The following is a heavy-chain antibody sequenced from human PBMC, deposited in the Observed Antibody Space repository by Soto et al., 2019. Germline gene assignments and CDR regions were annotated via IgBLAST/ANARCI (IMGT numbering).Heavy chain of an antibody. Sequence: WSLGISCAASRVRFRIYSMNWVRQDTGKGLEWVSYTSSSSSTIYYADSVKGRFTISRDNAKNSLYLQMNSLRAEDTAVYYCATEIVVVLGRERHALDIWGKGTMVIVTP. J-gene: IGHJ3*02. D-gene: IGHD2-2*01. V-gene: IGHV3-48*01. CDR2: TSSSSSTI. CDR3: ATEIVVVLGRERHALDI. CDR1: RVRFRIYS.